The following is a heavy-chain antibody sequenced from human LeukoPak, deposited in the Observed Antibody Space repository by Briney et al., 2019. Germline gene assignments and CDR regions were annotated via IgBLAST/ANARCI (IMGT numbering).Heavy chain of an antibody. CDR2: ISAYNGNT. D-gene: IGHD5-24*01. J-gene: IGHJ3*01. Sequence: ASVTVSCKASGYTFTSYGISWVRQAPGQGLEWMGWISAYNGNTNYAQQFQGRVTMTSDMSTNTVYMELGGPRSEDTAIYYCARAEITSDGYNSAFDVWGQGTMVTVSS. V-gene: IGHV1-18*01. CDR3: ARAEITSDGYNSAFDV. CDR1: GYTFTSYG.